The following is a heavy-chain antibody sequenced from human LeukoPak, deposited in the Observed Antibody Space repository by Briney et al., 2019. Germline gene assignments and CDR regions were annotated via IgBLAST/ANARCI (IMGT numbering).Heavy chain of an antibody. CDR1: GDSVSTYY. Sequence: SETLSLTCTVSGDSVSTYYWSWIRQSAGKGLEWIGHISTTGSTTYNPSLKSRVTVSVDTSKNQFSLKLSSVTDADTAVYYCAREATVVGATIIWGQGTLVTVSS. J-gene: IGHJ4*02. D-gene: IGHD1-26*01. CDR2: ISTTGST. CDR3: AREATVVGATII. V-gene: IGHV4-4*07.